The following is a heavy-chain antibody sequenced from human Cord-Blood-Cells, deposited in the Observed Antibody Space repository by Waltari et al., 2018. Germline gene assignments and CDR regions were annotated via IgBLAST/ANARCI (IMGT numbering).Heavy chain of an antibody. J-gene: IGHJ6*03. CDR3: ATGVVPAAVPPNYYYYMDV. CDR1: GGTFSSYA. D-gene: IGHD2-2*01. CDR2: IIPIFGTA. Sequence: QVQLVQSGAEVKKPGSSVKVSCKASGGTFSSYAISWVRQAPGQGLEWMGGIIPIFGTANYEQKFQGRDTITADESTSTAYMELSSLRSEDTAVYYCATGVVPAAVPPNYYYYMDVWGKGTTVTVSS. V-gene: IGHV1-69*01.